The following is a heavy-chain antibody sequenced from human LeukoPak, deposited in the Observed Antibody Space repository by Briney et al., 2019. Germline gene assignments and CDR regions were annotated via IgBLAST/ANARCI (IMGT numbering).Heavy chain of an antibody. CDR2: INYSGST. D-gene: IGHD3-3*01. V-gene: IGHV4-59*01. J-gene: IGHJ6*03. CDR1: GGSISSYY. CDR3: ARFDFWSGPRHYYYYMDV. Sequence: SETLSLTCTVSGGSISSYYWSWSRQPPGMGLEWIGYINYSGSTYYNPSLKSRVTISVDTSNNQFSLKLMSVTAADTAVYYCARFDFWSGPRHYYYYMDVWGKGTTLTVSS.